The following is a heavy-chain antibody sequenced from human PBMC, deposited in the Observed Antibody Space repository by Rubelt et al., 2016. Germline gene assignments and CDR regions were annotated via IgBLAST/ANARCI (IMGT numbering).Heavy chain of an antibody. CDR2: VYYSGST. Sequence: QLQLQESGPGLVKPSETLSLTCTVSGGSISSSSYYWGCIRQPPGKGLEWVGSVYYSGSTYYKPSLKRRVTISVDTSENPLSLNLSSVTAADTAVYYCARTYRYYSDYWGQGTLVTVSS. D-gene: IGHD1-26*01. J-gene: IGHJ4*02. CDR3: ARTYRYYSDY. CDR1: GGSISSSSYY. V-gene: IGHV4-39*01.